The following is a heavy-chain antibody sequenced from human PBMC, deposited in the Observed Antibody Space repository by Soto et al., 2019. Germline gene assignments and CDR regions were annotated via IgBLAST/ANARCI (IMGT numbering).Heavy chain of an antibody. CDR3: ARGRDGDY. J-gene: IGHJ4*02. CDR1: GYGFTTYG. V-gene: IGHV1-18*01. CDR2: ISAHNGNT. D-gene: IGHD6-6*01. Sequence: QIHLVQSGAEVKKPGASVKVSCKGSGYGFTTYGITWVRQAPGQGLEWMAGISAHNGNTNYAQKLQGRVTVTRDTSTSTAYMELRSLRSDDTAVYYCARGRDGDYWGQGALVTVSS.